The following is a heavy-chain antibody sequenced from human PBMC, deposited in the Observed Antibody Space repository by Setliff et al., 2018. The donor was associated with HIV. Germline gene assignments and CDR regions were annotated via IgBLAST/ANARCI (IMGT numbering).Heavy chain of an antibody. D-gene: IGHD2-8*02. J-gene: IGHJ3*02. CDR3: ARAPTGVTNAFDI. CDR1: GGSISSGIYY. Sequence: SETLSLTCIVSGGSISSGIYYWIWIRQPAGKGLEWIGHVYTTGGTNYNPSLESRLTISVDTSRNQFSLRLSSVTAADTAVYYCARAPTGVTNAFDIWGQGTMVTVSS. CDR2: VYTTGGT. V-gene: IGHV4-61*09.